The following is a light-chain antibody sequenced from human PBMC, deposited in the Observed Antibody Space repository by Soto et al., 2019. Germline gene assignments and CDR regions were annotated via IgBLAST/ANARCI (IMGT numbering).Light chain of an antibody. V-gene: IGKV1-8*01. CDR2: AAS. J-gene: IGKJ4*01. CDR3: QQYYSYPLT. Sequence: AIRMTQSPSSFSASTGDRVTITCRASQGISSYLAWYQQKPGKAPKLLIYAASTLQSGVPSRFSCSGSGTDVTLTISCLQSEDFATYYCQQYYSYPLTFGGGTKVEIK. CDR1: QGISSY.